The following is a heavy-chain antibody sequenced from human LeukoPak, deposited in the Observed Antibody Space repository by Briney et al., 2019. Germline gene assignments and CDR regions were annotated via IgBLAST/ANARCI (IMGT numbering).Heavy chain of an antibody. D-gene: IGHD3-22*01. CDR1: GYTFTSYG. V-gene: IGHV1-18*01. Sequence: ASVKVSCKASGYTFTSYGISWVRQAPGQGLEWMGWISAYNGNTNYAQKLQGRVTMTTDTSTSTAYMELRSLRSEDTAVYYCARDRSYYDSSGLGDHWGQGTLVTVSS. J-gene: IGHJ4*02. CDR2: ISAYNGNT. CDR3: ARDRSYYDSSGLGDH.